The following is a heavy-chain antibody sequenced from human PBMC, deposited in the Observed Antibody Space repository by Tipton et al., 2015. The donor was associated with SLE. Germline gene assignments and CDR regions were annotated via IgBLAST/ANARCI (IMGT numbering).Heavy chain of an antibody. D-gene: IGHD1/OR15-1a*01. J-gene: IGHJ2*01. V-gene: IGHV3-23*01. CDR1: GFTFSSYA. CDR2: ISGSGGST. Sequence: SLRLSCAASGFTFSSYAMSWVRQAPGKGLEWVSAISGSGGSTYYADSVKGRFTISRDNSKNTLYLQMSSLRAEDTAVYYCVKARGWDNNWYFDLWGRGTLVTVSS. CDR3: VKARGWDNNWYFDL.